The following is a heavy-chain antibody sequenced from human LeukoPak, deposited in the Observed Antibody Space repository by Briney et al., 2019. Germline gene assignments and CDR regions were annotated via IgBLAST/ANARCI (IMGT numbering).Heavy chain of an antibody. CDR2: IIPILGIA. Sequence: GASVKASCKASGGTFSSYAISWVRQAPGQGLEWMGRIIPILGIANYAQKFRGRVTITADKSTSTAYMELRSLRSDDTAVYYCARGYYDSGGYYYYYYGMDVWGQGTTVTVSS. D-gene: IGHD3-22*01. J-gene: IGHJ6*02. V-gene: IGHV1-69*04. CDR3: ARGYYDSGGYYYYYYGMDV. CDR1: GGTFSSYA.